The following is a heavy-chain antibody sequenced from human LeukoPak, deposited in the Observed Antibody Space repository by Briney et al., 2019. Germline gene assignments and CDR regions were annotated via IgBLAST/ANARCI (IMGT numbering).Heavy chain of an antibody. CDR3: AKESGGDYHSEGPHY. CDR1: GFVFSDYG. J-gene: IGHJ4*02. V-gene: IGHV3-30*02. CDR2: VRFDGSSE. Sequence: GGSLRLSCAASGFVFSDYGMHWVRQAPGKGLEWVVFVRFDGSSEYYPDSVKGRFTISRDNSKNKLYLQMNSLRVGDTAVYSCAKESGGDYHSEGPHYWGLGTLVTVSS. D-gene: IGHD2-21*02.